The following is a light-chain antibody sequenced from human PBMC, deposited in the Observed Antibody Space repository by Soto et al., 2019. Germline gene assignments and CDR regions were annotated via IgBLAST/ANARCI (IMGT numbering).Light chain of an antibody. CDR3: QQYGSSPLST. Sequence: EMVLTQSPGTLSLSPGERATLSCRASQSVSSTTLAWYQQKPGQAPRLLIYGASLRVTGIPDRFSGSGSGTGFSLTISSLEPEDFAVNYCQQYGSSPLSTFGQGNKREIK. V-gene: IGKV3-20*01. CDR1: QSVSSTT. J-gene: IGKJ2*01. CDR2: GAS.